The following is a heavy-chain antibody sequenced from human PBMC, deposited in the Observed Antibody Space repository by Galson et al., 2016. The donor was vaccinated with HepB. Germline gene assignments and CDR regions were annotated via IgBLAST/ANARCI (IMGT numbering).Heavy chain of an antibody. J-gene: IGHJ3*02. CDR1: AGSITAYY. V-gene: IGHV4-4*07. CDR3: ARTTRRGYYYGSGPYGGAFDI. CDR2: IDSSGST. Sequence: LSLTCSVSAGSITAYYWSWIRQPAGKGLEWIGHIDSSGSTKYNPSLQSRVTMSVDTSKNQFSLRLSSVTAADTAVYYCARTTRRGYYYGSGPYGGAFDIWGQGTRVTVSS. D-gene: IGHD3-10*01.